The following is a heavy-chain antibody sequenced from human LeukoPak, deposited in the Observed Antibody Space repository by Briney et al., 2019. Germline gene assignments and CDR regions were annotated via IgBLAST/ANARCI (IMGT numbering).Heavy chain of an antibody. D-gene: IGHD1-26*01. Sequence: ASVKVSCKASGGTFSSYAISWVRQAPGQGLEWMGWISAYNGNTNYAQKLRGRVTTTTDTSTSTAYMELRSLRSDDTAVYYCARGDVGARGDWFDPWGQGTLVTVSS. CDR1: GGTFSSYA. V-gene: IGHV1-18*01. CDR2: ISAYNGNT. J-gene: IGHJ5*02. CDR3: ARGDVGARGDWFDP.